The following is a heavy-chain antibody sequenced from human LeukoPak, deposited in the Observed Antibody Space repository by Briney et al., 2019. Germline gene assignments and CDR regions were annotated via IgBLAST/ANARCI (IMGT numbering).Heavy chain of an antibody. CDR3: ARDFTDYYYYYGMDV. CDR1: GFTFSSYS. V-gene: IGHV3-21*01. CDR2: ISSSSSYI. Sequence: KPGGSLRLSCAASGFTFSSYSMNWVRQAPGKGLEWVSSISSSSSYIYYADSVKGRFTISRDNAKNSLYLQMNSLRAEDTAVYYCARDFTDYYYYYGMDVWGQGTTVTVSS. D-gene: IGHD3-16*01. J-gene: IGHJ6*02.